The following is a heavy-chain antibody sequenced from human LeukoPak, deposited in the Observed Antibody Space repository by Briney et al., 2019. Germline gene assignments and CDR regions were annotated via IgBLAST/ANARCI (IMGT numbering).Heavy chain of an antibody. V-gene: IGHV1-18*01. D-gene: IGHD2-15*01. J-gene: IGHJ6*02. Sequence: ASVKVSCKASGYTFTSYGISWVRQAPGQGLEWMGWISAYNGNTNYAQKLQGRVTMTTDTSTSTAYMELSSLRSEDTAVYYCARSPPDCSGGSCYSYYYYGMDVWGQGTTVTVSS. CDR3: ARSPPDCSGGSCYSYYYYGMDV. CDR1: GYTFTSYG. CDR2: ISAYNGNT.